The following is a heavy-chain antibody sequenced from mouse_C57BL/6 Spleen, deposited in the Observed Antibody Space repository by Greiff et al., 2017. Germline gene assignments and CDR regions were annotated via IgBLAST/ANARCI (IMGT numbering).Heavy chain of an antibody. CDR1: GYTFTSYW. V-gene: IGHV1-55*01. CDR3: ARRISNWGYVDY. CDR2: IYPGSGST. J-gene: IGHJ2*01. Sequence: QVQLQQPGAELVKPGASVKMSCKASGYTFTSYWITWVKQRPGQGLEWIGDIYPGSGSTNYNEKFKSKATLTVDTSSSTAYMQLSSLTSEDSAVYYCARRISNWGYVDYWGQGTTLTVSS. D-gene: IGHD4-1*02.